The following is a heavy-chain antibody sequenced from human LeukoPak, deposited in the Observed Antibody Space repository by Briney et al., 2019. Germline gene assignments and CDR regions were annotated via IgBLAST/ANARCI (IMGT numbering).Heavy chain of an antibody. CDR1: GGSISSYY. CDR2: IYYSGST. CDR3: ATSPSSECSTSCYTFAY. Sequence: PSETLSLTCTVSGGSISSYYWSWIRQPPGKGLAWIGYIYYSGSTNYNPSLKSRVTISVDTSKNQFSLKLSSVTAPDTAVYYCATSPSSECSTSCYTFAYWGQGTLVTVSS. J-gene: IGHJ4*02. V-gene: IGHV4-59*01. D-gene: IGHD2-2*01.